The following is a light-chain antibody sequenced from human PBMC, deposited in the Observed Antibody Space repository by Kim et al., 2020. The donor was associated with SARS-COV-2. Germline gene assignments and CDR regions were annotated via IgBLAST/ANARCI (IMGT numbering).Light chain of an antibody. CDR2: DAS. CDR3: QQYDNYPYT. Sequence: DIQMTQSPSSLSASVGDRVTITCQASQDISNYLNWYQQKPGKAPKLLIYDASNLETGVPSRFSGSGSGTDFTLTISSLQPEDFATYYCQQYDNYPYTFGQGTKLEI. J-gene: IGKJ2*01. CDR1: QDISNY. V-gene: IGKV1-33*01.